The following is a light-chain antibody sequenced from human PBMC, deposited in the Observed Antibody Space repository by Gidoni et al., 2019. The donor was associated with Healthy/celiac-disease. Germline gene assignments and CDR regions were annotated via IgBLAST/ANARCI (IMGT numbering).Light chain of an antibody. V-gene: IGKV3-20*01. J-gene: IGKJ1*01. CDR1: QSVSSSY. CDR3: QQYGSSPLWT. Sequence: VLTQSPGTLSLSPGERATLSCRASQSVSSSYLAWYQQKPGQAPRLLIYGASSRATGIPDRFSGSGCGTEFTLTISRLEPEDFAVYYCQQYGSSPLWTFGQGTKVEIK. CDR2: GAS.